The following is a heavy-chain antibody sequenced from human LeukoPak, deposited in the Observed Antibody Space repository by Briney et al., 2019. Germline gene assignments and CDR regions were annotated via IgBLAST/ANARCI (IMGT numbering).Heavy chain of an antibody. CDR1: GFTYNNYA. J-gene: IGHJ3*02. V-gene: IGHV3-23*01. CDR2: ISGSGGST. Sequence: GGSLRLSCTASGFTYNNYAMSWVRQAPGKGLEWVSAISGSGGSTYYADSVKGRFTISRDNSKNTLYLQMNSLRAEDTAVYYCAKFSMGPPSDAFDIWGQGTMVTVSS. D-gene: IGHD2/OR15-2a*01. CDR3: AKFSMGPPSDAFDI.